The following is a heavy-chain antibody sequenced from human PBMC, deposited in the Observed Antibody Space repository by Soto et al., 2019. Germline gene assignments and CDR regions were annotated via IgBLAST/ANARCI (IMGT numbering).Heavy chain of an antibody. D-gene: IGHD3-10*01. CDR1: GGSISSYY. CDR2: VHHSRGS. V-gene: IGHV4-59*08. Sequence: QVQLQVSGPGLVKPSETMSLSCTVSGGSISSYYWSWFRQSPGKRLEWIGYVHHSRGSRYNPSLLSRVAISLDNSKSQFSLKVTSGTATGTAVYFCVRNGFGPVHGLVDVWGQGTTVTVSS. CDR3: VRNGFGPVHGLVDV. J-gene: IGHJ6*02.